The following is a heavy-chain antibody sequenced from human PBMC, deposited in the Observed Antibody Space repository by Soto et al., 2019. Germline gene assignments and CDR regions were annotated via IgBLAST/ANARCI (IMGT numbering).Heavy chain of an antibody. CDR1: GYTFTSYA. D-gene: IGHD2-15*01. CDR3: ARDPSGCSGGSCYGSVWFDP. V-gene: IGHV1-3*01. Sequence: GASVKVSCKASGYTFTSYAMHWVRQAPGQRLEWMGWINAGNGNTKYSQKFQGRVTITRDTSASTAYMELSSLRSEDTAVYYCARDPSGCSGGSCYGSVWFDPWGQGTLLTVSS. CDR2: INAGNGNT. J-gene: IGHJ5*02.